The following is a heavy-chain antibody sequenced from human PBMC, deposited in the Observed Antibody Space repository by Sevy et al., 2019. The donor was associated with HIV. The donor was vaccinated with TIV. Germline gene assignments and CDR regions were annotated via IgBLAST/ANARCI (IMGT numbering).Heavy chain of an antibody. CDR2: IKQDGSEK. V-gene: IGHV3-7*01. D-gene: IGHD3-10*01. CDR3: ASLRGERGVLDY. J-gene: IGHJ4*02. Sequence: GGSLRLSCAASGFTLSSYWMSWVRQAPGKGLEWVANIKQDGSEKYYVDSVKGRFTISRDNAKNSLYLQMNSLRAEDTAVYYCASLRGERGVLDYWGQGALVTVSS. CDR1: GFTLSSYW.